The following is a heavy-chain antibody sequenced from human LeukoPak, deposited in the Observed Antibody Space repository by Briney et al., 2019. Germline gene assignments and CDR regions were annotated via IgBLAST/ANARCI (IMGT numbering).Heavy chain of an antibody. CDR1: GGSFSGYY. D-gene: IGHD1-26*01. Sequence: SETLSLTCAVYGGSFSGYYWSWIRQPPGKGLEWIGEINHSGSTNYNPSLKSRVTISVDTSKNQFSLKLSSVTAADTAVYYCARNGGSYTFDIWGQGTMVTVSS. J-gene: IGHJ3*02. CDR2: INHSGST. CDR3: ARNGGSYTFDI. V-gene: IGHV4-34*01.